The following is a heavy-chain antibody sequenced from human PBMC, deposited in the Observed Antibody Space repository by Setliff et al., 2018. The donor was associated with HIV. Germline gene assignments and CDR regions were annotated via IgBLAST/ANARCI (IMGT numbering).Heavy chain of an antibody. Sequence: GESLKISCKGSGYSFTSYWIGWVRQMPGKGLEWMGIIYPDDSDTIYSPSFRGQVTMSADKSISTAYLQWSSLKAPDTAMYYCARHGQYGSGSYYNRPFGFWGQGTLVTVSS. CDR2: IYPDDSDT. D-gene: IGHD3-10*01. J-gene: IGHJ4*02. CDR3: ARHGQYGSGSYYNRPFGF. CDR1: GYSFTSYW. V-gene: IGHV5-51*01.